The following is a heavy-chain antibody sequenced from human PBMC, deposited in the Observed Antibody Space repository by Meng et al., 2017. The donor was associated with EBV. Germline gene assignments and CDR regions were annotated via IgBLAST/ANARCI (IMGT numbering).Heavy chain of an antibody. CDR2: IYWDYDK. V-gene: IGHV2-5*02. J-gene: IGHJ4*02. Sequence: ISLDVAGPPLAKPTPPLVLACTFSGCSPSTGGVGVGWIRQPPGKALEWLALIYWDYDKRYSPSLKSRLTITKDTSKNQVVLTMTNMDPVDAATYYCAHIIAARPFDYWGQGTLVTVSS. CDR1: GCSPSTGGVG. D-gene: IGHD6-6*01. CDR3: AHIIAARPFDY.